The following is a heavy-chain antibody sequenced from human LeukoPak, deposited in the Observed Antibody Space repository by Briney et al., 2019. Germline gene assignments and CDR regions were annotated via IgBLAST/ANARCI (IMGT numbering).Heavy chain of an antibody. CDR2: INHSGST. J-gene: IGHJ4*02. CDR1: GGSFSGYY. Sequence: ASETLSLXCAVYGGSFSGYYWSWSRQPPGKGLEWIGEINHSGSTNYNPSLKSRVTISVDTSKNQFSLKLSSVTAADTAVYYCAGTPVVTQEGFGYWGQGTLVTVSS. CDR3: AGTPVVTQEGFGY. V-gene: IGHV4-34*01. D-gene: IGHD4-23*01.